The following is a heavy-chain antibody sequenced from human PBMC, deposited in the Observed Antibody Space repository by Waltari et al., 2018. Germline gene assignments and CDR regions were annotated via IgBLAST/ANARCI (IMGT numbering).Heavy chain of an antibody. D-gene: IGHD3-10*01. CDR2: IWWDDGK. CDR3: AHKPQSDYIGSGNYRNWLDP. J-gene: IGHJ5*02. V-gene: IGHV2-5*02. CDR1: GFSLSTSGVG. Sequence: QIALKESAPTLVKTKETLTLTCTFSGFSLSTSGVGVGWIRQAPGKALAWLALIWWDDGKYYSPSLKNRLSITKDTSKSLVVLTMTNVEPADTATYYCAHKPQSDYIGSGNYRNWLDPWGQGTLVTVSS.